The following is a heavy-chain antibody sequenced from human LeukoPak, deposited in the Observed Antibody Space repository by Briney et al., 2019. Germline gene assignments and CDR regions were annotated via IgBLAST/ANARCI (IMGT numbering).Heavy chain of an antibody. Sequence: GGSLRLSCAASGFTFSSYAMHWVRRAPGKGLEYVSAISSNGGSTYYANSVKGRFTISRDNSKNTLYLQMGSLRAEDTAVYYCGKSVAAAGINYYFDYWGQGTLVTVSS. J-gene: IGHJ4*02. CDR3: GKSVAAAGINYYFDY. V-gene: IGHV3-64*01. CDR2: ISSNGGST. CDR1: GFTFSSYA. D-gene: IGHD6-13*01.